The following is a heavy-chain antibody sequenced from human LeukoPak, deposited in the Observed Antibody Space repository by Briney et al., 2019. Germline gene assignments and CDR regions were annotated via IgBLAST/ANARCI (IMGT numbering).Heavy chain of an antibody. Sequence: ASVKVSCKASGYTFTSYYIYWVRQAPGQGLEWMGVINPSGGSTNYAQKFQGRVTMTRVTSTSTVYMELSSLRSEDTAVYYCARRIAVAGTLWFDPWGQGTLVTVSS. CDR2: INPSGGST. V-gene: IGHV1-46*01. D-gene: IGHD6-19*01. J-gene: IGHJ5*02. CDR1: GYTFTSYY. CDR3: ARRIAVAGTLWFDP.